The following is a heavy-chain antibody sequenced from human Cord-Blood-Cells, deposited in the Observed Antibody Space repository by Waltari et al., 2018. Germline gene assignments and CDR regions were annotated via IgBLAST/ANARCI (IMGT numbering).Heavy chain of an antibody. CDR3: ARFGLSGDWYFDL. CDR1: GYTFTSYD. J-gene: IGHJ2*01. V-gene: IGHV1-8*01. D-gene: IGHD7-27*01. Sequence: VHLVQSGPAVKKPGAPVKVSCKPSGYTFTSYDLNWVPQATGQGLEWMGGMNPNSGNTGYAQKFQGRVTMTRNTSISTAYMELSSLRSEDTAVYYCARFGLSGDWYFDLWGRGTLVTVSS. CDR2: MNPNSGNT.